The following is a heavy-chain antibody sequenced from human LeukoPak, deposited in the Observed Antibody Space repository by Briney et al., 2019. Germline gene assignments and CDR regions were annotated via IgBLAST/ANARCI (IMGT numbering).Heavy chain of an antibody. Sequence: QNGGSLRLSCVDSGFTFSSYWMHWVRQAPGKGLVWVSRIKSDGSTTNYADSVKGRFTISRDNAKNTLYLQMNSLRTEDTAVYYCARGLPNYYGMDVWGQGTTVTVSS. CDR2: IKSDGSTT. CDR3: ARGLPNYYGMDV. V-gene: IGHV3-74*01. CDR1: GFTFSSYW. J-gene: IGHJ6*02.